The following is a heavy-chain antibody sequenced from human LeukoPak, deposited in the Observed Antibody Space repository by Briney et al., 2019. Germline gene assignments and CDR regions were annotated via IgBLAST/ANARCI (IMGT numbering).Heavy chain of an antibody. Sequence: GRSLRLSCAASGFTFSSYGMHWVRQAPGKGLEWVAVIWYDGSNKYYADSVKGRFSISRDNSKNTLSLQMNSLRAEDTAVYYCAREEGAAAAAFDYWGQGTLVTVSS. V-gene: IGHV3-33*01. J-gene: IGHJ4*02. CDR2: IWYDGSNK. CDR3: AREEGAAAAAFDY. D-gene: IGHD6-13*01. CDR1: GFTFSSYG.